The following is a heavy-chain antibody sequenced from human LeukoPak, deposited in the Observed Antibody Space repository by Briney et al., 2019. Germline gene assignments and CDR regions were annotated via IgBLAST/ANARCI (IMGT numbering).Heavy chain of an antibody. CDR1: GFTFDDYA. CDR2: ISWNSGSI. J-gene: IGHJ4*02. Sequence: GGSLRLSCAASGFTFDDYAMHWVRQAPGKGLEWVSGISWNSGSIGYADSVKGRFTISRDNSKNTLYLQMGSLRAEDMAVYYCAREGMDYGDYVFDYWGQGTLVTVSS. CDR3: AREGMDYGDYVFDY. V-gene: IGHV3-9*03. D-gene: IGHD4-17*01.